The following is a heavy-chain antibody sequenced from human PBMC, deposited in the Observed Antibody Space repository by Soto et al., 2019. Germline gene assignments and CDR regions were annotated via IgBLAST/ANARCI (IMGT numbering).Heavy chain of an antibody. D-gene: IGHD2-15*01. J-gene: IGHJ4*02. Sequence: PSETLSLTSTVSGVSIRSYYWILLRQPPGKGLEWIVYIYYSGSTNYNPSLKSRVTISVDTSKNQFSLKLSSVTAADTAVYYCARDREGYCSGGSCFYYWGQGTLVTVSS. CDR2: IYYSGST. CDR3: ARDREGYCSGGSCFYY. CDR1: GVSIRSYY. V-gene: IGHV4-59*01.